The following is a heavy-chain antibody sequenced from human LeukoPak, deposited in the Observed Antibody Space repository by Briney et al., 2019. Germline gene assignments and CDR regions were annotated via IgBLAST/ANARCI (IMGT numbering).Heavy chain of an antibody. D-gene: IGHD3-16*01. CDR1: GFNFSNYA. V-gene: IGHV3-23*01. CDR3: AKDHYDNWFDP. J-gene: IGHJ5*02. CDR2: ISGSGGRT. Sequence: GGSLRLSCAASGFNFSNYAMSWVRQAPGEGLEWVSAISGSGGRTYYADSVKGRFTISRDNSKSTLYLQMNSLRADDTAIYYCAKDHYDNWFDPWGQGTLVTVSS.